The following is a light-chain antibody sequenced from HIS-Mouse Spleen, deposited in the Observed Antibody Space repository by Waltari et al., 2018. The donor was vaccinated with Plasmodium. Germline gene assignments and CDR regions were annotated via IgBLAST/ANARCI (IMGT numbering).Light chain of an antibody. CDR1: SSAVGGYHY. J-gene: IGLJ2*01. Sequence: QSALTQPPSASGPPGQSVPLSCPRTSSAVGGYHYVPWYQQHPGNAPKLMIYEVSKRPSGVPDRFSGSKSGNTASLTVSGLQAEDEADYYCSSYAGSNNLVFGGGTKLTVL. V-gene: IGLV2-8*01. CDR3: SSYAGSNNLV. CDR2: EVS.